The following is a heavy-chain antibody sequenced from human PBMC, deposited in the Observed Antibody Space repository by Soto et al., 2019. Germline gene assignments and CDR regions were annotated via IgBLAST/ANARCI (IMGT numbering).Heavy chain of an antibody. Sequence: VSVKVSCKASGNTFTNYYIHWVRQAPGQGLEWMGTINPSGGHTTYSQNFLGRVTMTRDTSTSTLYMELTSLTSDDTAVYYCARGGHVVVVTAAFDYWGQGTLVTVSS. J-gene: IGHJ4*02. CDR2: INPSGGHT. CDR3: ARGGHVVVVTAAFDY. D-gene: IGHD2-21*02. CDR1: GNTFTNYY. V-gene: IGHV1-46*01.